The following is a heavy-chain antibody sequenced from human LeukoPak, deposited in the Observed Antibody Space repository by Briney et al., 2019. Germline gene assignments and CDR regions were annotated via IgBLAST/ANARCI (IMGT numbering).Heavy chain of an antibody. J-gene: IGHJ6*02. Sequence: SETLSLTCTVSGGSISSYYWSWIRQPAGKGLEWIGRIYTSGSTNYNPSLKSRVTMSVDTSKNQFSLKLSSVTAADTAVYYCAREEMAAAGMYYGMDVWGQGTTVTVSS. CDR2: IYTSGST. CDR3: AREEMAAAGMYYGMDV. D-gene: IGHD6-13*01. V-gene: IGHV4-4*07. CDR1: GGSISSYY.